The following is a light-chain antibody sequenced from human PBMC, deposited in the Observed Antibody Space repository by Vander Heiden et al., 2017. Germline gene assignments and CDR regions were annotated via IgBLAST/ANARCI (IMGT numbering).Light chain of an antibody. CDR2: AAS. Sequence: DIQMTPSPSSLSASVGDRVTITCRASQSISSYLNWYQQKPGKAPKLLINAASSLKSRVTPGMSGSSAGTNYIPPISSRQPEEFSAYYYQQRDNTPRTFGQGTKVEIK. V-gene: IGKV1-39*01. CDR1: QSISSY. J-gene: IGKJ1*01. CDR3: QQRDNTPRT.